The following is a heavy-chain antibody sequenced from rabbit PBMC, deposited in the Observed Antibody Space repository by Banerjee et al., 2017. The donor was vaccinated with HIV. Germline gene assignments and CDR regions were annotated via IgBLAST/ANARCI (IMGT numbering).Heavy chain of an antibody. D-gene: IGHD8-1*01. V-gene: IGHV1S40*01. CDR1: GFDFSSGYY. J-gene: IGHJ3*01. CDR3: ARGDYGGSSPYYP. Sequence: QSLEESGGDLVKPGASLALTCKASGFDFSSGYYMYWVRQAPGKGLEWIGCIYGGSTGNTAYANWAKGRFTISKTSSTTVTLQMTSLTAADTATYFCARGDYGGSSPYYPWGQGTLVTVS. CDR2: IYGGSTGNT.